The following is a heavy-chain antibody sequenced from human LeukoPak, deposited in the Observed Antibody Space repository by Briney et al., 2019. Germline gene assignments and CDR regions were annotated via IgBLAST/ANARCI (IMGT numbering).Heavy chain of an antibody. CDR2: IHYSGGIT. CDR3: ASYRARLDSSGRRNWFDP. V-gene: IGHV4-59*12. J-gene: IGHJ5*02. D-gene: IGHD6-6*01. Sequence: SETLSLTCTVSGGSISSYYWSWIRQPPGKGLEWIGYIHYSGGITYYNPSLKSRVTISVDRSKNQFSLKLSSVTAADAAVYYCASYRARLDSSGRRNWFDPWGQGTLVTVSS. CDR1: GGSISSYY.